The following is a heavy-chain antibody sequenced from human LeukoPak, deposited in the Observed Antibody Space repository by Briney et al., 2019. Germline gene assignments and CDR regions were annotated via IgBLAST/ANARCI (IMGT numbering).Heavy chain of an antibody. D-gene: IGHD2-2*01. CDR1: GFTFSSYA. Sequence: GGSLRLSCAASGFTFSSYAMSWVRQAPGKGLEWVSAISGSGGSTYYADSVKGRFTISRDNSKNTLYLQMNSLRAEDTAVYYCAGGGYCSSTSCYGMVRGVIFDYWGQGTLVTVSS. CDR2: ISGSGGST. V-gene: IGHV3-23*01. J-gene: IGHJ4*02. CDR3: AGGGYCSSTSCYGMVRGVIFDY.